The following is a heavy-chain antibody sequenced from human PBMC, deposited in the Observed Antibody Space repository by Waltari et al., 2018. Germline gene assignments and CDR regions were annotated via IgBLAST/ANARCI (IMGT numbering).Heavy chain of an antibody. Sequence: EWVAVISYDGSNKYYVDSVKGRFTISRDNSKNTLYLQMNSLRAEDTAVYYCARDHPDPSSLIYYYYGMDVWGQGTTVTVSS. V-gene: IGHV3-30*04. CDR3: ARDHPDPSSLIYYYYGMDV. J-gene: IGHJ6*02. D-gene: IGHD2-2*01. CDR2: ISYDGSNK.